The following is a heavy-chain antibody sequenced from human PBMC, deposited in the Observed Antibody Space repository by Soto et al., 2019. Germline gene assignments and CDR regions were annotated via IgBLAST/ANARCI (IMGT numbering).Heavy chain of an antibody. V-gene: IGHV3-74*01. J-gene: IGHJ4*02. CDR3: ASGGSSLNFDS. CDR1: GFTFRSYW. D-gene: IGHD6-6*01. Sequence: EVQLVESGAGLVQPGGSLRLSCAASGFTFRSYWMQWVRQAPGKGLVWVSWINSDGSSTSYADSVKGRFTISRDNAKNTLYLQMNSLRAEDTAVYYCASGGSSLNFDSWGQGTLVTVSS. CDR2: INSDGSST.